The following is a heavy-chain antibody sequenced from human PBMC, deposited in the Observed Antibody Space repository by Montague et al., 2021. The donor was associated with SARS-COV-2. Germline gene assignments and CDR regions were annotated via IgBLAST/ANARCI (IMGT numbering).Heavy chain of an antibody. Sequence: SDTLSLTCTVSGGSISSYYWSWIRQPPGKGLDCIGYIYYSGSTNYNPSLKSRVTISVDTSKNQFSLKLSSVTAADTAVYYCARGSGWMWNAFDIWGQGTMVTVSS. D-gene: IGHD6-19*01. J-gene: IGHJ3*02. CDR1: GGSISSYY. CDR3: ARGSGWMWNAFDI. CDR2: IYYSGST. V-gene: IGHV4-59*07.